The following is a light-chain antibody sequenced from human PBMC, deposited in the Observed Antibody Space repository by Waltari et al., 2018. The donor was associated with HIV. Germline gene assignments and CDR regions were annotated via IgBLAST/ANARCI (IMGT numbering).Light chain of an antibody. V-gene: IGLV2-14*01. J-gene: IGLJ3*02. CDR3: AAWDDRLNLWV. Sequence: QSALTQPASVSGSAGQSITISCTGTRSDVGDYNYVSWYQQHPGKAPKLLISSNNQRPSGVPDRFSGSKSGTSASLAISGLQSEDEARYYCAAWDDRLNLWVFGGGTKLTVL. CDR1: RSDVGDYNY. CDR2: SNN.